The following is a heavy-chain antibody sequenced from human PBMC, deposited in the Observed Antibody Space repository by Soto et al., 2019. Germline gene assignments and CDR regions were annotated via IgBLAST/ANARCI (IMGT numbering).Heavy chain of an antibody. CDR2: IYYSGST. CDR3: ARDGRYCSGGSCYPHDAFDI. Sequence: QVQLQESGPGLVKPSQTLSLTGTVSGGSISSGGYYWSWIRQHPGKGLEWIGYIYYSGSTYYNPSLKSRVTISVDTSKNQFSLKLSSVTAADTAVYYCARDGRYCSGGSCYPHDAFDIWGPGTMVTVSS. V-gene: IGHV4-31*03. CDR1: GGSISSGGYY. J-gene: IGHJ3*02. D-gene: IGHD2-15*01.